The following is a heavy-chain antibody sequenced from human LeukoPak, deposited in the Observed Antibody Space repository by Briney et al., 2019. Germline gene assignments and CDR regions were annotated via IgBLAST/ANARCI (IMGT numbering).Heavy chain of an antibody. CDR3: AREGNYYRDAFDI. Sequence: GGSLRLSCAASGFTFSNYEMHWVRQAPGKGLEWVTVISYDGSNKYYADSVKGRFTISRDSSKNTLYLQMNSLRADDTAVYYCAREGNYYRDAFDIWGQGTMVTVSS. CDR2: ISYDGSNK. J-gene: IGHJ3*02. V-gene: IGHV3-30*04. CDR1: GFTFSNYE. D-gene: IGHD3-22*01.